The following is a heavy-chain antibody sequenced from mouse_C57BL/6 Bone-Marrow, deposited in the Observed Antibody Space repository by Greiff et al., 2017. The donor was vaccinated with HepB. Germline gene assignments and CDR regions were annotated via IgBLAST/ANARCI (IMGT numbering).Heavy chain of an antibody. V-gene: IGHV1-9*01. CDR2: LLPGSCST. J-gene: IGHJ2*01. CDR3: ARWRYSRGDFDY. Sequence: PLHFLYFICDLLPGSCSTNYNEKFKGKATFTADTSSNTAYMQLSSLTTEDSAIYYCARWRYSRGDFDYWGQGTTLTVSS.